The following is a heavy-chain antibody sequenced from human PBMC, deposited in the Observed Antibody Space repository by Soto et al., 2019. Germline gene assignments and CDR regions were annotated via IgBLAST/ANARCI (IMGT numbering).Heavy chain of an antibody. Sequence: SVKVSCKASGGTFSSYAISWVRQAPGQGLEWMGGIIPIFGTANYAQKFQGRVTITADESTSTAYMELSSLRSEDTAVYYCASRGYCSGGSCYQPLTEYYYGMDVWGQGTTVTVSS. V-gene: IGHV1-69*13. CDR3: ASRGYCSGGSCYQPLTEYYYGMDV. J-gene: IGHJ6*02. CDR1: GGTFSSYA. D-gene: IGHD2-15*01. CDR2: IIPIFGTA.